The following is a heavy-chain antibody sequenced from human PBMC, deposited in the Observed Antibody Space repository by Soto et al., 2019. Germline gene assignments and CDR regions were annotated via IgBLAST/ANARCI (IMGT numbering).Heavy chain of an antibody. CDR2: ISAYNGNT. D-gene: IGHD3-9*01. V-gene: IGHV1-18*01. CDR1: GYTFTSYG. J-gene: IGHJ6*02. CDR3: ARALHYDILTGDSDYYYYGMDV. Sequence: ASVKVSCKASGYTFTSYGISWVRQAPGQGLEWMGWISAYNGNTNYAQKLQGRVTMTTDTSTSTAYMELRSLRSDDTAVYYCARALHYDILTGDSDYYYYGMDVWGQGTTVTAP.